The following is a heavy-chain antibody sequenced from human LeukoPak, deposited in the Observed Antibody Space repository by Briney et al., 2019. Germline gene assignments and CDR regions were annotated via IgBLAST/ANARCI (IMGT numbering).Heavy chain of an antibody. Sequence: PSQTLSLTCAVSGGSISSGGYSWSWIRQPPGKGLEWIGYIYHSGSTYYNPSLKRRVTISVDTSKNQFSLKLSSVTAADTAVYYCAKNYYDSSGYYKLGYAFDIWGQGTMVTVSS. CDR2: IYHSGST. J-gene: IGHJ3*02. V-gene: IGHV4-30-2*02. CDR1: GGSISSGGYS. D-gene: IGHD3-22*01. CDR3: AKNYYDSSGYYKLGYAFDI.